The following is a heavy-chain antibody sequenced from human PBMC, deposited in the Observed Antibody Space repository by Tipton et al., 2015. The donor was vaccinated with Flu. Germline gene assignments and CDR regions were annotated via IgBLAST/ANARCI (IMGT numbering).Heavy chain of an antibody. CDR3: AKDRGGGGFWCVYYPNLWSFLGRDG. D-gene: IGHD3-3*01. Sequence: SLRLSCAASGFTFSSYGMHWVRQAPGKGLEWVAVISYDGSNKYYADSVKGRFTISRDNSKNTLYLQMNSLRAEDTAVYYCAKDRGGGGFWCVYYPNLWSFLGRDGWGQRTPVPAPS. V-gene: IGHV3-30*18. CDR2: ISYDGSNK. CDR1: GFTFSSYG. J-gene: IGHJ6*02.